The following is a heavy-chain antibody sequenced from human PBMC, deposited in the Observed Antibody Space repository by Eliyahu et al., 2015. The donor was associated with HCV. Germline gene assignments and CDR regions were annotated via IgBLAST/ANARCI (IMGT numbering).Heavy chain of an antibody. CDR3: ARHVQIYYYYMDV. D-gene: IGHD2-8*01. CDR2: VHYRGLT. CDR1: GGXVPTTTYY. Sequence: QLQLQESGPGLVKPSETLSLTCTVSGGXVPTTTYYWGWIRQSPGKGLEWIGTVHYRGLTYYNASLKSRVIISVDTSKNQLSLRLSSVTAADTAVYYCARHVQIYYYYMDVWGEGTTVTVSS. J-gene: IGHJ6*03. V-gene: IGHV4-39*01.